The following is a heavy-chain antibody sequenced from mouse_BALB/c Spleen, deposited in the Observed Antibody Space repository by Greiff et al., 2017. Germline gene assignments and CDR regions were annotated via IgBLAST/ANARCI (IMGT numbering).Heavy chain of an antibody. D-gene: IGHD2-10*01. CDR1: GYTFTDYE. Sequence: VQLQQSGAELVRPGASVTLSCKASGYTFTDYEMHWVKQTPVHGLEWIGAIDPETGGTAYNQKFKGKATLTADKSSSTAYMELRSLTSEDSAVYYCTRPFCGTKGYLGVGGAGTAVTVSS. J-gene: IGHJ1*01. CDR3: TRPFCGTKGYLGV. V-gene: IGHV1-15*01. CDR2: IDPETGGT.